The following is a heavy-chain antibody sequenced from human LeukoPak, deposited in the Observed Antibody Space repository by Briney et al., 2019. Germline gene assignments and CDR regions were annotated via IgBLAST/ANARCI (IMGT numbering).Heavy chain of an antibody. CDR3: ARDAPIGGTWVAFDI. D-gene: IGHD3-16*01. CDR1: GGSISSYY. V-gene: IGHV4-4*07. J-gene: IGHJ3*02. Sequence: SETLSLTCTVSGGSISSYYWSWIRQPAGKGLEWIGRMYTSGSTNYNPSLKSRVTMSVDTSKNQFSLKLSSVTAADTAVYYCARDAPIGGTWVAFDIWGQGTMVTVSS. CDR2: MYTSGST.